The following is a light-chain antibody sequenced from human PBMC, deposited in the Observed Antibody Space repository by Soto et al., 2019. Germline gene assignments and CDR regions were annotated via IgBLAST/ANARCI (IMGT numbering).Light chain of an antibody. Sequence: DIQMTQSPSSLSAYVGDRVTITCRASQSIGDYLNWYQQKPGKAPNLLIYLTSNLQSGVPSRFSGSGSGTDFTLTISSLQPEDFATYYCQQSYSTPYTFGQGTKLEIK. CDR3: QQSYSTPYT. CDR2: LTS. J-gene: IGKJ2*01. V-gene: IGKV1-39*01. CDR1: QSIGDY.